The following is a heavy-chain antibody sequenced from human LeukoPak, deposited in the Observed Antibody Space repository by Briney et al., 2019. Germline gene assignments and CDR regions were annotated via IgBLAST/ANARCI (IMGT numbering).Heavy chain of an antibody. D-gene: IGHD1-20*01. CDR2: INPNSGGT. CDR3: ARAGIPRYNWNSGYFDY. CDR1: GYTFTGYY. V-gene: IGHV1-2*02. J-gene: IGHJ4*02. Sequence: ASVKVSCKASGYTFTGYYMHWVRQAPGQGLEWMGWINPNSGGTNYAQKFQGRVTMTRDTFISTAYMELSRLRSDDTAAYYCARAGIPRYNWNSGYFDYWGQGTLVTVSS.